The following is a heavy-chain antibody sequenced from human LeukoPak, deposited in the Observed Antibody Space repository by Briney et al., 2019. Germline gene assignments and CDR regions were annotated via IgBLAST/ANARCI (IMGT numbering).Heavy chain of an antibody. CDR3: ARNLIPEQLVLNF. CDR1: GGSISNYY. V-gene: IGHV4-59*01. CDR2: IYYTGST. J-gene: IGHJ4*02. D-gene: IGHD6-13*01. Sequence: SETLSLTCTVSGGSISNYYWNWIRQPPGKGLEGIGYIYYTGSTNYNPSLKSRVTMSVDTPKNQFSLNLKSVTPEDTAVYYCARNLIPEQLVLNFWGQGALVTVSS.